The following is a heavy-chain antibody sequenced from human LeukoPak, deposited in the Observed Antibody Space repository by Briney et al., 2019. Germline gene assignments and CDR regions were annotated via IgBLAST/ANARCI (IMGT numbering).Heavy chain of an antibody. CDR1: GGSISSYY. J-gene: IGHJ6*02. CDR3: ARHTLRRYYYGMDV. CDR2: IYYSGST. Sequence: TSETLSLTCTVSGGSISSYYWSWIRQPPGKGLEWIGYIYYSGSTNYNPSLKSRVTISVDTSKNQFSLKLSSVTAADTAVYYCARHTLRRYYYGMDVWGQGTTVTVSS. V-gene: IGHV4-59*08.